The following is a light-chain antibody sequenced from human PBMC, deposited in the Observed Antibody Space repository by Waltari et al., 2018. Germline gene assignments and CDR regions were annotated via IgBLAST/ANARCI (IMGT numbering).Light chain of an antibody. CDR1: QSVHKNY. J-gene: IGKJ2*01. CDR3: QQYGTSPYT. Sequence: EIVLTQSPGTLSLSPGERATLSCRASQSVHKNYLAWYQQRPGQAPRLLIHDASIRATGTPDRFSGSGSETDFTLTITRLEPGDFAMYYCQQYGTSPYTFGQGTNLEI. V-gene: IGKV3-20*01. CDR2: DAS.